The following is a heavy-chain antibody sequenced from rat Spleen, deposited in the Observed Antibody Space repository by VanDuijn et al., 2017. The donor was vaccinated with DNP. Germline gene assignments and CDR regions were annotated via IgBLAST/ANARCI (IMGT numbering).Heavy chain of an antibody. CDR3: AEWGPHTVLTGN. CDR1: GFTFSDYY. D-gene: IGHD2-5*01. CDR2: ISYDGGTA. V-gene: IGHV5-20*01. J-gene: IGHJ2*01. Sequence: EVQLVESGGNLVQVGRSLKLSCAASGFTFSDYYMAWVRQAPTKGLEWVASISYDGGTAYYRHSVKGRFTISRDNAKSSLFLQMDSLRSEDTATYYCAEWGPHTVLTGNWGQGVMVTVSS.